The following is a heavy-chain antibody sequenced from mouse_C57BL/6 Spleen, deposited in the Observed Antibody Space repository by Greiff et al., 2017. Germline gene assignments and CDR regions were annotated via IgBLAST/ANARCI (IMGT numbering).Heavy chain of an antibody. D-gene: IGHD1-1*01. Sequence: VKVVESGAELVRPGTSVKVSCKASGYAFTNYLIEWVKQRPGQGLEWIGVINPGSGGTNYNEKFKGKATLTADKSSSTAYMQLSSLTSEDSAVYFCARGHYGSSYGAMDYWGQGTSVTVSS. CDR3: ARGHYGSSYGAMDY. V-gene: IGHV1-54*01. J-gene: IGHJ4*01. CDR1: GYAFTNYL. CDR2: INPGSGGT.